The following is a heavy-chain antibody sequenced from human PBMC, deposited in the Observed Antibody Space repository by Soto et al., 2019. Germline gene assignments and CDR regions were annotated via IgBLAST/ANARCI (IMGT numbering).Heavy chain of an antibody. D-gene: IGHD3-10*01. CDR3: AKDMGRVTMVRGVIPYDAFDI. Sequence: GGSQRLSWAAAEVTFDDYAMHWVRQAQGKGLEWVSGISWNSGSIGYADSVKGRFTISRDNAKNSLYLQMNSLRAEDTALYYCAKDMGRVTMVRGVIPYDAFDIQGQGTIVLVSS. V-gene: IGHV3-9*01. CDR1: EVTFDDYA. CDR2: ISWNSGSI. J-gene: IGHJ3*02.